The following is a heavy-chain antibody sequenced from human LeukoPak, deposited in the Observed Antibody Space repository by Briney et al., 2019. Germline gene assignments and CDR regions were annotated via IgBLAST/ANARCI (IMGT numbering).Heavy chain of an antibody. J-gene: IGHJ4*02. Sequence: PGGSLRLSCAASGFTFSSYAMSWVRQAPGKGLECVSAISGSGGSTYYADSVKGRFTISRDNSKNTLYLQMNSLRAEDTAVYYCAKGSGPAIKTGDYWGQGTLVTVSS. CDR3: AKGSGPAIKTGDY. D-gene: IGHD2-2*01. V-gene: IGHV3-23*01. CDR1: GFTFSSYA. CDR2: ISGSGGST.